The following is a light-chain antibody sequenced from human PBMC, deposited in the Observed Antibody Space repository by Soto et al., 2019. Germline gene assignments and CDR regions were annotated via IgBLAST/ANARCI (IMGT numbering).Light chain of an antibody. J-gene: IGKJ2*01. CDR2: KAS. Sequence: DIQMTQSPSTLSASVGDRVTITCRASQSVANWLAWYQQKPGKAPKLLIYKASTLDSGVPSRFNASGSGTEFTLTISSLQPEDFATYYCQQYNSFLYTFGQGTKLEIK. CDR1: QSVANW. V-gene: IGKV1-5*03. CDR3: QQYNSFLYT.